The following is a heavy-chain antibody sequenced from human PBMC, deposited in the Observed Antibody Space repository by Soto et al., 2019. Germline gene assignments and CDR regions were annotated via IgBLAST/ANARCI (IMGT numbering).Heavy chain of an antibody. CDR1: GLTFARAG. V-gene: IGHV1-58*01. Sequence: ASVKVSCKASGLTFARAGVQWVRQARGQPLEWIGWIVVGSGDTKYAQKFQERVTITRDMSTSTAYMELSSLRSENTAVYYCAAGGIQLWLSNYYYHGMDVWGQGTTVTVSS. J-gene: IGHJ6*02. D-gene: IGHD5-18*01. CDR2: IVVGSGDT. CDR3: AAGGIQLWLSNYYYHGMDV.